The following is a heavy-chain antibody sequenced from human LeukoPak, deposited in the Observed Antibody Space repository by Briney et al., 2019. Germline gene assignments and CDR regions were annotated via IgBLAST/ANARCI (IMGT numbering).Heavy chain of an antibody. Sequence: GGSLRLSCAVSGFTFSNCAMSWVRQPPGKGLERVSAVSDDGAKTWYADSVKGRFTISRDNSKNTVSLQMTNLRADDTARYYCVKEERGYSYGDYWGQGTLVTVSS. CDR1: GFTFSNCA. CDR3: VKEERGYSYGDY. J-gene: IGHJ4*02. D-gene: IGHD5-18*01. CDR2: VSDDGAKT. V-gene: IGHV3-23*01.